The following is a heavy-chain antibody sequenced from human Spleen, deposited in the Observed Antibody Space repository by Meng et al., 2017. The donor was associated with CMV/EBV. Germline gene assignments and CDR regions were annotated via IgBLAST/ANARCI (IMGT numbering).Heavy chain of an antibody. J-gene: IGHJ4*02. D-gene: IGHD7-27*01. CDR3: ARDRLGIHDY. Sequence: GESLKISCAASGFTFSDYAIHWVRQAPGKGLEWVAVISYDGSNKYYADSVKGRFTISRDNSENTLFLQMNSLRAEDTAVYYCARDRLGIHDYWGQGTLVTVSS. CDR1: GFTFSDYA. CDR2: ISYDGSNK. V-gene: IGHV3-30-3*01.